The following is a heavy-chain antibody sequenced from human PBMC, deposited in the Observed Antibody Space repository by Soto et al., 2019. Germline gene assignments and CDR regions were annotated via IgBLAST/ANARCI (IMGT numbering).Heavy chain of an antibody. CDR1: GFTFSSYS. V-gene: IGHV3-21*01. J-gene: IGHJ4*02. CDR2: ISSSSSYI. CDR3: ARDHMVRGVIVRYYFDY. D-gene: IGHD3-10*01. Sequence: EVQLVESGGGLVKPGGSLRLSCAASGFTFSSYSMNWVRQAPGKGLEWVSSISSSSSYIYYADSVKGRFTISRDNAKNSLYLQMNSLRAEDTAVYYCARDHMVRGVIVRYYFDYWGQGTLVTVSS.